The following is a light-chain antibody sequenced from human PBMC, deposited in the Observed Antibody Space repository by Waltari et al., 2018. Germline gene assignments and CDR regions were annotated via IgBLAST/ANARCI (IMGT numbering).Light chain of an antibody. J-gene: IGKJ2*01. CDR2: AAS. CDR3: QQSYSTPYT. V-gene: IGKV1-39*01. CDR1: QSISSY. Sequence: DIQMTQSPSSLSASVGDRVTITCRASQSISSYLNWYQQKPGKAPKLLIYAASSLQSGVPSRFSGSGSGTDFTLTISSLQPEDFATYYCQQSYSTPYTFGKAT.